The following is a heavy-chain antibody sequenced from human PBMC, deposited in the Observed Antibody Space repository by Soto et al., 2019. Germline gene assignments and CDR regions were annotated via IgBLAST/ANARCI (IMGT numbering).Heavy chain of an antibody. J-gene: IGHJ3*01. Sequence: PGESLKISCKGSGYSFTNYWIGWVRQMPGRGLEWMGIIYPGDSDSRYSPSFQGQVTISADKSISTAYLQWNSLKASDTAMYYCGIGAFYTFDVWGQGTMVTVSS. V-gene: IGHV5-51*01. D-gene: IGHD2-21*02. CDR1: GYSFTNYW. CDR2: IYPGDSDS. CDR3: GIGAFYTFDV.